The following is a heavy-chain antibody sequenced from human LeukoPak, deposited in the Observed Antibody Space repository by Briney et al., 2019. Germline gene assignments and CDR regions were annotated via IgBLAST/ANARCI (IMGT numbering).Heavy chain of an antibody. CDR3: AKDDAWGRYKD. CDR1: GFTFGSHG. V-gene: IGHV3-23*01. J-gene: IGHJ1*01. CDR2: ISPSGGIT. D-gene: IGHD3-16*01. Sequence: GGSLRLSCAASGFTFGSHGMNRVRQAPGKGLEWVSGISPSGGITYYTDSVKGRFTISRDNSKNTVSLQMNSLRGEDTAVYYCAKDDAWGRYKDWGQGTLVTVSS.